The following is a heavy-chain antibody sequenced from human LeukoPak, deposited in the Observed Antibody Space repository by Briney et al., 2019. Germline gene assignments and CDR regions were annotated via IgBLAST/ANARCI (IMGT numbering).Heavy chain of an antibody. V-gene: IGHV3-23*01. CDR2: MSSGDDGR. J-gene: IGHJ4*02. CDR3: AKAPVTSCRGAFCYPFDY. CDR1: GFTVSSNS. D-gene: IGHD2-15*01. Sequence: GGSLRLSCTVPGFTVSSNSMSWVRQAPGKGLEWVSAMSSGDDGRYYAASVRGRFTISRDTSRSTLYLQMNSLRAEDAAVYYCAKAPVTSCRGAFCYPFDYWGQGTLVTVSS.